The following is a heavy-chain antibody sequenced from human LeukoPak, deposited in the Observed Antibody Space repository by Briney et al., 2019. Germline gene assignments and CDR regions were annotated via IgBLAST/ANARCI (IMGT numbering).Heavy chain of an antibody. J-gene: IGHJ3*02. CDR1: GYSFTSYW. CDR3: ATPFTYSSSWYDAFDI. CDR2: IYPGDSDT. D-gene: IGHD6-13*01. Sequence: GESLKISCKGSGYSFTSYWIGWVRQMPGKGLEWMGIIYPGDSDTRYSLSFQGQVTISADKSISTAYLQWSSLKASDTAMYYCATPFTYSSSWYDAFDIWGQGTMVTVSS. V-gene: IGHV5-51*01.